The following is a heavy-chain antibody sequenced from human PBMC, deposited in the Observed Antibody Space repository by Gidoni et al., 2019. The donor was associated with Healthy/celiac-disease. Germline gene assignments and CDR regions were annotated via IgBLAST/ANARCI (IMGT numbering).Heavy chain of an antibody. D-gene: IGHD2-15*01. V-gene: IGHV4-59*08. Sequence: GPGLVKPSETLSLTCTVSGGSISSYYWSWIRQPPGKGLEWIGYIYYSGSTNYNPSLKSRVTISVDTSKNQFSLKLSSVTAADTAVYYCARTRAALIDYWGQGTLVTVSS. CDR3: ARTRAALIDY. CDR1: GGSISSYY. J-gene: IGHJ4*02. CDR2: IYYSGST.